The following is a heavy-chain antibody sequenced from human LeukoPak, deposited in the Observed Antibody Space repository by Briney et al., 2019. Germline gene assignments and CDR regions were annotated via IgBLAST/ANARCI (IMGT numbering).Heavy chain of an antibody. D-gene: IGHD6-19*01. J-gene: IGHJ4*02. CDR2: IWYDGSNK. CDR1: GFSFSSFA. CDR3: ARDRQWLVPGIFDY. Sequence: GGSLRLSRAASGFSFSSFAMHWVRQAPGKGLEWVAVIWYDGSNKYYADSVKGRFTISRDNSKNTLYLQMNSLRAEDTAVYYCARDRQWLVPGIFDYWGQGTLVTVSS. V-gene: IGHV3-33*08.